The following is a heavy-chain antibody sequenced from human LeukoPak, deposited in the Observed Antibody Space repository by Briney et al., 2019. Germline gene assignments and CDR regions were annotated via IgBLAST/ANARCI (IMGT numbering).Heavy chain of an antibody. CDR3: ARGYGDYLNWFDP. Sequence: PSETLSLTCTVSGGSISSGSYYWSWIRQPAGKGLEWIGRIYTSGSTNYNPSLKSRVTISVDTSKNQFSPKLSSVTAADTAVYYCARGYGDYLNWFDPWGQGTPVTVSS. J-gene: IGHJ5*02. CDR2: IYTSGST. V-gene: IGHV4-61*02. CDR1: GGSISSGSYY. D-gene: IGHD4-17*01.